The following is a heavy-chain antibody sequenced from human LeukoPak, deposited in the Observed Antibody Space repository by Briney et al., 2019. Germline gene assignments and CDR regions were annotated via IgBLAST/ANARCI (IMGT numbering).Heavy chain of an antibody. CDR2: MNPNSGNT. CDR3: VSPGVYYDSSGYCPFDY. CDR1: GYTFTSYD. V-gene: IGHV1-8*01. Sequence: ASVKVSFKASGYTFTSYDINWVRQATGQGLEWMGWMNPNSGNTGYAQKFQGRVTMTRNTSIRTAYMELSSLRSEDTAVYYCVSPGVYYDSSGYCPFDYRGQGTLVTVSS. D-gene: IGHD3-22*01. J-gene: IGHJ4*02.